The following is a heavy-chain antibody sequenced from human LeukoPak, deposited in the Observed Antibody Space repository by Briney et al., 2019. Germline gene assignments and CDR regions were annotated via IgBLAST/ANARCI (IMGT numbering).Heavy chain of an antibody. D-gene: IGHD6-13*01. Sequence: PSETLSLTCAVSGCSISSGYYWGWIRQPPGKGLEWIGSIFYSGSNNYNPSLKSRVTISVDTSKNQFSLKLSSVTAADTAVYYCARVWQQLFPDAFDIWGQGTMVTVSS. J-gene: IGHJ3*02. CDR3: ARVWQQLFPDAFDI. CDR2: IFYSGSN. V-gene: IGHV4-38-2*01. CDR1: GCSISSGYY.